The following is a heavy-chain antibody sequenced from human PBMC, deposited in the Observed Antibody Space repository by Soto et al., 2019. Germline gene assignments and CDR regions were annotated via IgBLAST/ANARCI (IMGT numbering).Heavy chain of an antibody. CDR1: GFTFSSYS. CDR2: ISSSSSYI. D-gene: IGHD2-15*01. CDR3: ARLCSGGSCYYAFDI. V-gene: IGHV3-21*01. Sequence: EVQLVESGGGLVKPGGSLRLSCAASGFTFSSYSMNWVRQAPWKGLEWVSSISSSSSYIYYADSVKGRFTISRDNAKNSLYLQMNSLRAEDTAVYYCARLCSGGSCYYAFDIWGQGTMVTVSS. J-gene: IGHJ3*02.